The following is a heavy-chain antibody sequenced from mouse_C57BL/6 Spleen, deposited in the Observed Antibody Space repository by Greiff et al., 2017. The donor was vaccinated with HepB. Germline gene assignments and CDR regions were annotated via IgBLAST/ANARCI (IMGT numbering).Heavy chain of an antibody. D-gene: IGHD4-1*01. V-gene: IGHV5-4*01. J-gene: IGHJ1*03. CDR3: ARRTGTSYWYFDV. CDR1: GFTFSSYA. CDR2: ISDGGSYT. Sequence: VQLKESGGGLVKPGGSLKLSCAASGFTFSSYAMSWVRQTPEKRLEWVATISDGGSYTYYPDNVKGRFTISRDNAKNNLYLQMSHLKSEDTAMYYCARRTGTSYWYFDVWGTGTTVTVSS.